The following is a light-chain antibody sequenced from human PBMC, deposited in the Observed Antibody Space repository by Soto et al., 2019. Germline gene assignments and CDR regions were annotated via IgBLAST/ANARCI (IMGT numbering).Light chain of an antibody. CDR3: TSYTRSDIGV. Sequence: QSALTQPASVSGSPGQSITISCTGTSSDVGGYDFVSWYQQRPGKDPKLIIYDVSNRPSGVSNRFSGSKSGNTASLTISGLQAEDEADYYCTSYTRSDIGVCGGGTKLTVL. V-gene: IGLV2-14*01. CDR2: DVS. CDR1: SSDVGGYDF. J-gene: IGLJ3*02.